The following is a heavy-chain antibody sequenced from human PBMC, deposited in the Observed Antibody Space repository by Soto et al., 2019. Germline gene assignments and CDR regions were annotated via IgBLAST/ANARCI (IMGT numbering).Heavy chain of an antibody. V-gene: IGHV3-21*01. CDR1: GFIFSSYS. D-gene: IGHD2-21*01. CDR3: ARDQSISPCFDY. J-gene: IGHJ4*02. CDR2: ISSSGSYI. Sequence: PGGSLRLSCAASGFIFSSYSMNWVRQAPGKGLEWVSSISSSGSYIYYADSVKGRFTISRDNAKNSLYLQMNSLRAEDTAVYYCARDQSISPCFDYWGQGTLVTVSS.